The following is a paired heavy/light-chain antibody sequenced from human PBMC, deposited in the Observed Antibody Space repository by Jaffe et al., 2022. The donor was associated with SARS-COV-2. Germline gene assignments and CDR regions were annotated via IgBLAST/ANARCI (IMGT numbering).Heavy chain of an antibody. V-gene: IGHV3-15*01. CDR2: ILSGGTT. CDR1: GLSFRNAW. Sequence: EVQLVESGGGLVKPGGSLRLSCAASGLSFRNAWMTWVRQAPGKGLEWVGRILSGGTTDYAAPMRGRFTILRDDSEKMVYLQMSSLKTEDTGVYYCVVYYDILTGYLGGGMDVWGQGTTVIVSS. J-gene: IGHJ6*02. D-gene: IGHD3-9*01. CDR3: VVYYDILTGYLGGGMDV.
Light chain of an antibody. Sequence: QSALTQPPSASGSPGQSVTISCTGTSGDIGAYNYVSWYQQHPGKAPKLMIYEVTKRPSGVPARFSGSKSGNTASLTVSGLQAEDEADYYCGSYAGHNFVFGTGTKVTVL. CDR2: EVT. CDR3: GSYAGHNFV. V-gene: IGLV2-8*01. J-gene: IGLJ1*01. CDR1: SGDIGAYNY.